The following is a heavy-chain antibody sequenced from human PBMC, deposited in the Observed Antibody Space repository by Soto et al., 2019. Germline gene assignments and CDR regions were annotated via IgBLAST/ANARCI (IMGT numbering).Heavy chain of an antibody. V-gene: IGHV3-23*01. CDR3: AKEDYYDSSGSEGFDP. J-gene: IGHJ5*02. CDR2: ISGSGGST. CDR1: GFTFSSYA. D-gene: IGHD3-22*01. Sequence: EVQLLESGGGLVQPGGSLRLSCAASGFTFSSYAMSWFGQAPGKGREWVSAISGSGGSTYYADSVKGRFTISRDNSKNTLYLQMNSLRAEDTAVYYCAKEDYYDSSGSEGFDPWGQGTLVTVSS.